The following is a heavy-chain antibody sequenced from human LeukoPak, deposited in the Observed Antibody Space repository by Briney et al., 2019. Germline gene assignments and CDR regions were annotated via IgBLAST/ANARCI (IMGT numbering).Heavy chain of an antibody. CDR1: GFTFSSYD. J-gene: IGHJ4*02. D-gene: IGHD6-13*01. CDR2: IRSDGGST. Sequence: GGSLRLSCAASGFTFSSYDMSWVRQAPGKGLEWVSFIRSDGGSTLYADSVKDRFTISRDNSKNTLYAEMTSLRAEDTAVYYCATLASGYSSPFDYWGQGTLVTVSS. CDR3: ATLASGYSSPFDY. V-gene: IGHV3-23*01.